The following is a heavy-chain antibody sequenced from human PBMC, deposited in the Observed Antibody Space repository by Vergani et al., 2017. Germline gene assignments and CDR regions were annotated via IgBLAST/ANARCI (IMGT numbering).Heavy chain of an antibody. CDR1: GFTFSSFW. V-gene: IGHV3-7*01. J-gene: IGHJ4*02. D-gene: IGHD2/OR15-2a*01. CDR3: TGRDNNRWN. CDR2: IKQDGSEK. Sequence: EVQLVESGGGMVQPGGSLRLSCADSGFTFSSFWMSWIRQAPGKGLEWVANIKQDGSEKYYVDSVKGRFSISIDNAKNSLYLEMNSLRVEDTAVYYCTGRDNNRWNWGQGTLVTVSS.